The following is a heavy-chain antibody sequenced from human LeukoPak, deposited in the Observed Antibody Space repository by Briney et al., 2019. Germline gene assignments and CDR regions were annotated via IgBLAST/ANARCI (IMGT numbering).Heavy chain of an antibody. CDR1: GGSISSYS. V-gene: IGHV4-59*01. CDR3: ARGRDCSTTSCFSGYFYFGMDV. J-gene: IGHJ6*02. Sequence: MPSETLSLTCTVSGGSISSYSWSWIRQPPGKGLEWIGYIYYSGTANYNPSLTSRVTISEDTSKNQFSLKLSSVTAADTAVYYCARGRDCSTTSCFSGYFYFGMDVWGQGTTVTASS. D-gene: IGHD2-2*01. CDR2: IYYSGTA.